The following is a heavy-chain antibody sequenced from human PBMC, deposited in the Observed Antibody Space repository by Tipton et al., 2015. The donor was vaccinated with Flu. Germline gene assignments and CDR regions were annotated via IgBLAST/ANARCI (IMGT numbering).Heavy chain of an antibody. CDR2: IYHSGYT. CDR1: GGSVGSPYY. D-gene: IGHD3-3*01. CDR3: ARQSYDFWSGPGGDY. J-gene: IGHJ4*02. V-gene: IGHV4-38-2*01. Sequence: TLSLTCSVSGGSVGSPYYWGWIRQPPGKGLEWIGNIYHSGYTYYNPSLKSRVTISVDTSKNQFSLKLSFVTAADTAVYYCARQSYDFWSGPGGDYWGQGTLVTVSS.